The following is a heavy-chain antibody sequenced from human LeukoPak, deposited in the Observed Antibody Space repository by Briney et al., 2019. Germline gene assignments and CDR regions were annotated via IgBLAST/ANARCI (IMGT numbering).Heavy chain of an antibody. V-gene: IGHV1-18*01. Sequence: GASVKVSCKASGYTFTNYGITWVRQAPGQGLEWMGWISAYSGNTNYVQKFQGRVTMATDASTSTAYMELRSLRSEDTAVYYCARVGSGWTYYYYYYMDVWGKGTTVTVSS. CDR3: ARVGSGWTYYYYYYMDV. CDR1: GYTFTNYG. D-gene: IGHD6-19*01. J-gene: IGHJ6*03. CDR2: ISAYSGNT.